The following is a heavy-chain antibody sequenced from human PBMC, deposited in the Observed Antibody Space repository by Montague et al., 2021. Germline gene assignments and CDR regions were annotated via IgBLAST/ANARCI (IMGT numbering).Heavy chain of an antibody. Sequence: SETLSLTCTVSGGSISSSNYYWGWIRQPPGKGLEWIGSIYYSGSTYYNPSLKSRLTISVDTSRNQFSLKLSAVTAADTAVYYGVVTPCFSYHGMDVWGQGTTVTVSS. CDR3: VVTPCFSYHGMDV. J-gene: IGHJ6*02. D-gene: IGHD2-21*02. CDR1: GGSISSSNYY. CDR2: IYYSGST. V-gene: IGHV4-39*01.